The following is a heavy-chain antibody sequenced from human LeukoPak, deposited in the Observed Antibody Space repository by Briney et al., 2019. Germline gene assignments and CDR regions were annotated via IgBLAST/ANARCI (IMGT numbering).Heavy chain of an antibody. CDR3: ARWSRGGDTAMVHDY. Sequence: SVKVSCKASGGTFSSYAISWVRQAPGQGLEWMGGIIPIFGTANYAQKFQGRVTITADESTSTAYMELSSLRSEDTAVYYCARWSRGGDTAMVHDYWGQGTLVTVSS. D-gene: IGHD5-18*01. CDR2: IIPIFGTA. J-gene: IGHJ4*02. V-gene: IGHV1-69*13. CDR1: GGTFSSYA.